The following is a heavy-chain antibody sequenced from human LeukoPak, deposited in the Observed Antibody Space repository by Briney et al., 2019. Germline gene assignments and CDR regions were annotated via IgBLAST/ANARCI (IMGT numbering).Heavy chain of an antibody. D-gene: IGHD2-15*01. Sequence: SVKVSCKASGGTFSSYAISWVRQAPGQGLEWMGRIIPIFGTANYAQKFQGRVTITTDESTSTAYMELSSLRPEDTAVYYCARERQGLGYCSGGSCFDAFDIWGQGTMVTVSS. CDR3: ARERQGLGYCSGGSCFDAFDI. CDR1: GGTFSSYA. V-gene: IGHV1-69*05. J-gene: IGHJ3*02. CDR2: IIPIFGTA.